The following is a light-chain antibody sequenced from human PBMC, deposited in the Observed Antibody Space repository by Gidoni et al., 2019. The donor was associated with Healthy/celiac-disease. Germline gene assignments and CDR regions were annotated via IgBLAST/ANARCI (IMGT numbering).Light chain of an antibody. Sequence: EIVLTQSPATLSLSPGERATLSCRAGQSVSSYLAWYQQNPGQPPRLLIYDASNRATGIPARCSGSGSGTDFTLTISSLEPEDFAIYFCQQRSSWPPTFGGGTTVEI. V-gene: IGKV3-11*01. CDR2: DAS. J-gene: IGKJ4*01. CDR3: QQRSSWPPT. CDR1: QSVSSY.